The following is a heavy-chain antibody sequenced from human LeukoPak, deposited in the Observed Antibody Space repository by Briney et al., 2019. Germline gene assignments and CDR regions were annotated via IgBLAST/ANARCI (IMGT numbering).Heavy chain of an antibody. Sequence: PGRSLRLSCAASGFTFSSYAMHWVRQAPGKGLEWVAVISYDGSNKYYADSVKGRFTISRDNSKNTLYLQMNSLRAEDTAVYYCARENVHYDILTGYYPAWFDPWGQGTLVTVSS. CDR3: ARENVHYDILTGYYPAWFDP. J-gene: IGHJ5*02. CDR2: ISYDGSNK. D-gene: IGHD3-9*01. CDR1: GFTFSSYA. V-gene: IGHV3-30*04.